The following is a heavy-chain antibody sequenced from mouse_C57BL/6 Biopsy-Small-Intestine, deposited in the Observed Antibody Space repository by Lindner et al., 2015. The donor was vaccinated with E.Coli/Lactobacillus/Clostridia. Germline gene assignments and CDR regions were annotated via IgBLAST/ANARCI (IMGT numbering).Heavy chain of an antibody. V-gene: IGHV1-85*01. Sequence: VQLQESGPELVKPGASVKLSRKASGYTFTSYDINWVKQRPGQGLEWIGWIYPRDGSTKYNEKFKGKATLTVDKSSSTAHMELRSLTSEDSAVYYCARYYYGSSYGGYFDVWGTGTTVTVSS. CDR3: ARYYYGSSYGGYFDV. CDR2: IYPRDGST. D-gene: IGHD1-1*01. J-gene: IGHJ1*03. CDR1: GYTFTSYD.